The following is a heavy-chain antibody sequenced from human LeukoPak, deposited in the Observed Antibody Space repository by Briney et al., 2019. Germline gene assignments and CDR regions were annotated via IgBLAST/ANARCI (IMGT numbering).Heavy chain of an antibody. J-gene: IGHJ1*01. Sequence: GASVKVSCKASGYTFTSYGISWVRQAPGQGLEWMGWISAYNGNTNYAQKLQGRVTITRDTSASTAYMELSSLRSEDTAVYYCATTVAAGTYRYFHHWGQGTLVTVSS. CDR2: ISAYNGNT. V-gene: IGHV1-18*04. CDR3: ATTVAAGTYRYFHH. D-gene: IGHD6-13*01. CDR1: GYTFTSYG.